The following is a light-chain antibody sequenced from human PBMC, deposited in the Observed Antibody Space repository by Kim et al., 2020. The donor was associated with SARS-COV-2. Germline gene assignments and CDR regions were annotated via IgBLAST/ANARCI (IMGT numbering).Light chain of an antibody. Sequence: DIQMTQSPSSLSASVGDRVTITCQASQDISNYLNWYQQKPGKAPKLLIYDASNLETGVPSRFSVSGSGTDFTFTISSLQPEDIATYYCQQYDNLLTFGGGTKVDIK. CDR2: DAS. CDR1: QDISNY. J-gene: IGKJ4*01. V-gene: IGKV1-33*01. CDR3: QQYDNLLT.